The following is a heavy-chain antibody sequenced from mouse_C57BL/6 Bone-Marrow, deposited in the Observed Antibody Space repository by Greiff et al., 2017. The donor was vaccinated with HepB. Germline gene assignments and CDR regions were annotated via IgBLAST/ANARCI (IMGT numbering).Heavy chain of an antibody. CDR1: GFNIKDDY. J-gene: IGHJ3*01. Sequence: VQLQQSGAELVRPGASVKLSCTASGFNIKDDYMHWVKQRPEQGLEWIGWIDPENGDTEYASKFQGKATITADTSSNTAYLQLSSLTSEDTAVYYCTTYEYDSAWFAYWGQGTLVTVSA. CDR3: TTYEYDSAWFAY. V-gene: IGHV14-4*01. CDR2: IDPENGDT. D-gene: IGHD2-4*01.